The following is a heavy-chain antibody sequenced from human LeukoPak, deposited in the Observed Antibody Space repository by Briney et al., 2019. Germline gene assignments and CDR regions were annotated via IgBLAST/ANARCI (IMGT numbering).Heavy chain of an antibody. Sequence: GGSLRLSCAASGFTFSSYAMSWVRQAPGKGLEWVSGFSDSGGTSYYADSVKGRLTISRDNSKNSLYLQMNSLRAEDTAVYYCARWWGASGSYFDYWGQGTLVTVSS. D-gene: IGHD3-10*01. V-gene: IGHV3-23*01. J-gene: IGHJ4*02. CDR2: FSDSGGTS. CDR1: GFTFSSYA. CDR3: ARWWGASGSYFDY.